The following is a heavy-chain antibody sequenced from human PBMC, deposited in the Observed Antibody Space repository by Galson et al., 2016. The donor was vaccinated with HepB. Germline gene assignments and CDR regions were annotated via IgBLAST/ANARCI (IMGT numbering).Heavy chain of an antibody. CDR2: VNYSGTT. CDR1: GDSLSSSTYY. CDR3: ARSRGYNYGVEDY. Sequence: SETLSLTCTVSGDSLSSSTYYWGWIRQPPGKGLEWIGNVNYSGTTYYNPSLKSRVTISVHTSKNQFSLNLSSVTAADTAVYYCARSRGYNYGVEDYWGQGTLVTVSS. J-gene: IGHJ4*02. V-gene: IGHV4-39*07. D-gene: IGHD5-18*01.